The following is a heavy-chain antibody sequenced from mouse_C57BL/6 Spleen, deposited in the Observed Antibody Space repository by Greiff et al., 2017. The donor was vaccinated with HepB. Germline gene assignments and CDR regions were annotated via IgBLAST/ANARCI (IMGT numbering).Heavy chain of an antibody. D-gene: IGHD2-10*02. CDR2: INPGSGGT. CDR1: GYAFTNYL. J-gene: IGHJ4*01. CDR3: ARGGYGNYESAMDY. Sequence: VKLQESGAELVRPGTSVKVSCKASGYAFTNYLIEWVKQRPGQGLEWIGVINPGSGGTNYNEKFKGKATLTADKSSSTAYMQLSSLTSEDSAVYFCARGGYGNYESAMDYWGQGTSVTVSS. V-gene: IGHV1-54*01.